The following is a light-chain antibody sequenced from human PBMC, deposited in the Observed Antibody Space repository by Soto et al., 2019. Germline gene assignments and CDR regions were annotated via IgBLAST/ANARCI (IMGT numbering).Light chain of an antibody. V-gene: IGLV2-8*01. CDR2: EVS. CDR3: SSYAGTNNLV. CDR1: SSDVGGYNY. J-gene: IGLJ2*01. Sequence: SALTQPPSASGSPGQSVTISCTGTSSDVGGYNYVSWYQQYPGKAPKLMIYEVSERPSGVPDRFSGSKSGNTASLTVSGLQAEDEADYYCSSYAGTNNLVFGGGTKLTVL.